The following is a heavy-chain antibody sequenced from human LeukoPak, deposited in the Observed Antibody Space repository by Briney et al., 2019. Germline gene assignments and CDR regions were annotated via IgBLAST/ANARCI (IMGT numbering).Heavy chain of an antibody. CDR2: INPSGSST. J-gene: IGHJ5*02. V-gene: IGHV1-46*01. D-gene: IGHD3-16*02. Sequence: RASVKVSCKASGYTFTSHYMHWVRHAPGQGLKWMGLINPSGSSTLYAQKFQGRVTMTRDMSTTTDYMELSSLRSEDTAVYYCARDNSVGDIAWWFDPWGQGTLVTVSS. CDR1: GYTFTSHY. CDR3: ARDNSVGDIAWWFDP.